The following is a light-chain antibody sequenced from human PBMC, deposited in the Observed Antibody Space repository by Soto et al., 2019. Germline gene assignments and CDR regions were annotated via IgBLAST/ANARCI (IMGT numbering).Light chain of an antibody. CDR3: QQYSSYWT. CDR2: DAS. CDR1: QSISSW. J-gene: IGKJ1*01. V-gene: IGKV1-5*01. Sequence: DIQMTQSPSTLSASVGDRVTITCRASQSISSWLAWYQQKPGKAPKFLIYDASNLESGVPSRFSGSGSWTEFTLTISSLQPDDFATYYCQQYSSYWTVGQGTKVEIK.